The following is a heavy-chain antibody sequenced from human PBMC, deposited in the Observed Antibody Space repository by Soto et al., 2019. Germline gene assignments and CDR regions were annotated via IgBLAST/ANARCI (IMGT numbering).Heavy chain of an antibody. Sequence: QVQLQESGPGLVEPSETLSLTCAVSGGSISETYWWSWVRQPPGKGLEWIGEISYRGTTHYKPSLRSRVTISMDTSRNQISLTLISVTAADSASYYCARHIGVTGTRGFDYWGQGTLVTVSS. J-gene: IGHJ4*02. CDR3: ARHIGVTGTRGFDY. CDR2: ISYRGTT. CDR1: GGSISETYW. D-gene: IGHD6-19*01. V-gene: IGHV4-4*02.